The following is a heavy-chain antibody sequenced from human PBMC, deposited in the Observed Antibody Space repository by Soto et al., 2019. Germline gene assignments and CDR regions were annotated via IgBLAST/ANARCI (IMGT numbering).Heavy chain of an antibody. D-gene: IGHD3-10*01. CDR2: IYWDDDK. V-gene: IGHV2-5*02. CDR1: GISLSTSGVG. CDR3: AHRNYYGSGSYYDGGYWFDP. Sequence: QITLKESGPTLVKPTQTLTLTCTFSGISLSTSGVGVGWIRQPPGKALEWLALIYWDDDKRYSPSLKSRLTITKDTSKNQVVLTMTNMDPVDTATYYCAHRNYYGSGSYYDGGYWFDPWGQGTLVTVSS. J-gene: IGHJ5*02.